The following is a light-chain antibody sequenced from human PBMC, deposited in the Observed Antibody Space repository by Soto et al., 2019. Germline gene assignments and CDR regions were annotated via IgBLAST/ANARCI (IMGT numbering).Light chain of an antibody. CDR2: DTS. Sequence: DIQMTQSPSSLSASVGDRVSITSRASQDVNNYLNWYQQKPGKAPRLVIYDTSTLEIGVPSRFGGTGSGTDFTFTIFGLQPEDFGTYYCQQYNNVPYTFGQGTKVEMK. CDR1: QDVNNY. CDR3: QQYNNVPYT. J-gene: IGKJ2*01. V-gene: IGKV1-33*01.